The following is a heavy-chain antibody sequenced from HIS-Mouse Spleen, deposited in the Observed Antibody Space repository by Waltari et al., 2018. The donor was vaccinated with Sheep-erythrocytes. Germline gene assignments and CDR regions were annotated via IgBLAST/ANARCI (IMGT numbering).Heavy chain of an antibody. CDR2: SSRSSRYI. Sequence: EVQLVESGGGLVKPGGSLRLSCAASGFTFSSYSMNWVRQSPGKGLGWVSSSSRSSRYIYYADSVKGRFTSARDNAKNSLYLQMNSLRAEDTAVYYCARDTGTDAFDIWGQGTMVTVSS. CDR3: ARDTGTDAFDI. CDR1: GFTFSSYS. V-gene: IGHV3-21*01. J-gene: IGHJ3*02. D-gene: IGHD1-1*01.